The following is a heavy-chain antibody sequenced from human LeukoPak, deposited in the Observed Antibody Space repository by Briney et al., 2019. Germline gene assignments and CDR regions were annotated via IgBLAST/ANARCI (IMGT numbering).Heavy chain of an antibody. J-gene: IGHJ6*02. CDR3: ARAEDIVVVPAAMLSYYGMDV. V-gene: IGHV1-69*13. CDR1: GGTFISYA. D-gene: IGHD2-2*01. CDR2: IIPIFGTA. Sequence: SVTVSCTASGGTFISYAISWVRQAPGQGLEWMGGIIPIFGTANYAQKFQGRVTITADESTSTAYMELSSLRSEDTAVYYCARAEDIVVVPAAMLSYYGMDVWGQGTTVTVSS.